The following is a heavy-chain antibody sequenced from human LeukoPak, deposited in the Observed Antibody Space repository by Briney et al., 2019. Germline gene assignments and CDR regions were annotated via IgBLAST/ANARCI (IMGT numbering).Heavy chain of an antibody. J-gene: IGHJ4*02. CDR3: ARPRLLFGSGPILV. Sequence: SETLSLTCAVYGGSFSGYYWSWIRQPPGKGLEWIGEINHSGSTNYNPSLKSRVNISIDTSKNQFSLRLTSVTAADTAVYFCARPRLLFGSGPILVWGQGTLVTVSS. CDR1: GGSFSGYY. V-gene: IGHV4-34*01. CDR2: INHSGST. D-gene: IGHD3-10*01.